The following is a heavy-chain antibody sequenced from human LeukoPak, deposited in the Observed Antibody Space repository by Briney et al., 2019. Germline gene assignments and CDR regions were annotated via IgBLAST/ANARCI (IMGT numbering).Heavy chain of an antibody. CDR1: VYTFSSYA. Sequence: GGSLRLSCAASVYTFSSYAMHGVCQAPGKGAEWVADISYDGSNKCYADSVKVRLTIYRDNSQNTLYLQMNSLRAEDTAVYYCARDLSLGYNGYFDYWGQGTLVTVSS. CDR3: ARDLSLGYNGYFDY. D-gene: IGHD5-24*01. J-gene: IGHJ4*02. V-gene: IGHV3-30*01. CDR2: ISYDGSNK.